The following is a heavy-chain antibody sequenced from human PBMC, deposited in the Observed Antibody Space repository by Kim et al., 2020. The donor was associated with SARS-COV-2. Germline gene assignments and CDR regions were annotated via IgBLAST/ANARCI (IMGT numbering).Heavy chain of an antibody. CDR2: IYYSGST. V-gene: IGHV4-39*01. J-gene: IGHJ6*02. D-gene: IGHD3-3*01. CDR3: ATTTIFGVVNYYGMDV. CDR1: GGSISSSSYY. Sequence: SETLSLTCTVSGGSISSSSYYWGWIRQPPGQGLEWIGSIYYSGSTYYNPSLKSRLTISGDTSKNQFSLKLSSVTAADTAVYYCATTTIFGVVNYYGMDVWGQGTTVTVSS.